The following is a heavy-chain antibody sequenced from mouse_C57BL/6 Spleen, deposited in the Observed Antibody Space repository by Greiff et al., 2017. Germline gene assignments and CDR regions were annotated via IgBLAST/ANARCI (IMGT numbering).Heavy chain of an antibody. Sequence: VQLQQSGPELVQPGASVRISCTASGYAFSSSCMNWVQQPPGKGLEWIGRIYPGAGDSTSTGRFTGKATLTANKSYSTAYMLLSSMTAEDAAVYVCARFYYYGSSYVDMDVWGTGTTVTVSS. J-gene: IGHJ1*03. CDR2: IYPGAGDS. CDR1: GYAFSSSC. CDR3: ARFYYYGSSYVDMDV. D-gene: IGHD1-1*01. V-gene: IGHV1-82*01.